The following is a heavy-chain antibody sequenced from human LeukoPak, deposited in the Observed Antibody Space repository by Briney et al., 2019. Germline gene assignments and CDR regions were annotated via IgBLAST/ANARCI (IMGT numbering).Heavy chain of an antibody. J-gene: IGHJ4*02. CDR3: AKALYYDFWSGYLN. Sequence: GGSLRLSCAASGFTFSSYAMSWVRQAPGKGLEWVSAISGSGGSTYYADSVKGRFTISRDNSKNTVYLQMNSLRAEDTAVYYCAKALYYDFWSGYLNWGQGTLVTASS. D-gene: IGHD3-3*01. CDR2: ISGSGGST. CDR1: GFTFSSYA. V-gene: IGHV3-23*01.